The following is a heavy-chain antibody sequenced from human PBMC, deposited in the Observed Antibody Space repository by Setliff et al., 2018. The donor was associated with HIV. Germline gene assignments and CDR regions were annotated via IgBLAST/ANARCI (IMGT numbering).Heavy chain of an antibody. CDR1: GGSISSRSHY. CDR3: AVTGYSSSWYLRSFDY. D-gene: IGHD6-13*01. J-gene: IGHJ4*02. CDR2: VSNSGST. Sequence: SETLSLTCAVSGGSISSRSHYWGWIRQPPGKGLEWIGSVSNSGSTYYNPSLKSRVTISVDTSKNQFSLKLSSVTAADTAVYYCAVTGYSSSWYLRSFDYWGQGTLVTVSS. V-gene: IGHV4-39*07.